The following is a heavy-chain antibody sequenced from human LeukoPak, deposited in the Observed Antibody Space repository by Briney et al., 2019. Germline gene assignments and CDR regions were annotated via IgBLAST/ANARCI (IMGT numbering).Heavy chain of an antibody. J-gene: IGHJ5*02. CDR1: GFTFSSYA. V-gene: IGHV3-23*01. D-gene: IGHD3-10*01. CDR3: AKDDKDGAGSYYHNWFDP. CDR2: ISGSGGST. Sequence: GGSLRLSCAASGFTFSSYAMSWVRQAPGKGLEWVSAISGSGGSTYYADSVKGRFTISRDNSKNTLYLQMNSLRAEDTAVYYCAKDDKDGAGSYYHNWFDPWGQGTLVTVSS.